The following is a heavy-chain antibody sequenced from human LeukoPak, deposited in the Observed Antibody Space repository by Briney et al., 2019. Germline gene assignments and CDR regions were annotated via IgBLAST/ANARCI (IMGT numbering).Heavy chain of an antibody. CDR2: MNRNSGNT. Sequence: ASVKVSCQASGYTFTSYDINWVRQATGRGVECMGWMNRNSGNTGYAQQLQGRVTMTRNTTISTPYMELSSVRSEDTAVYYCARDLSGSYSHSLFVYWGQGTLVTVSS. J-gene: IGHJ4*02. CDR1: GYTFTSYD. V-gene: IGHV1-8*01. D-gene: IGHD1-26*01. CDR3: ARDLSGSYSHSLFVY.